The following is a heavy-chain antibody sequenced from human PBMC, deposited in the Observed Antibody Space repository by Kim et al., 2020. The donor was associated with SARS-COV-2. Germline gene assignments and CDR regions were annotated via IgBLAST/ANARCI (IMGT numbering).Heavy chain of an antibody. V-gene: IGHV5-10-1*01. CDR1: GYSFTSYW. CDR2: IDPSDSYT. CDR3: ARERVIAARPSNYYYYYGMDV. D-gene: IGHD6-6*01. Sequence: GESLKISCKGSGYSFTSYWISWVRQMPGKGLEWMGRIDPSDSYTNYSPSFQGHVTISADKSISTAYLQWSSLKASDTAMYYCARERVIAARPSNYYYYYGMDVWGQGTTVTVSS. J-gene: IGHJ6*02.